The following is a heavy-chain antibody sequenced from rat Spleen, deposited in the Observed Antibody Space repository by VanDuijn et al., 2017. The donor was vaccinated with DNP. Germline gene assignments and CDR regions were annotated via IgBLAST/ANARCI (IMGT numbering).Heavy chain of an antibody. J-gene: IGHJ3*01. CDR3: ATQGQLGITWFAY. D-gene: IGHD1-5*01. Sequence: EVQLLESGGGLVQPGRSMKLSCAASGFTFSTFPMAWVRQAPTKGLEWVAYIIYDGSRTYYRDSVKGRFTISRDNAKSTLYLQMDSLRSEDTATYYCATQGQLGITWFAYWGQGTLVTVSS. CDR1: GFTFSTFP. V-gene: IGHV5-46*01. CDR2: IIYDGSRT.